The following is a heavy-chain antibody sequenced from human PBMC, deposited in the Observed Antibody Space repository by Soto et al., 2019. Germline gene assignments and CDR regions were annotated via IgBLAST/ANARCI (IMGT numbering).Heavy chain of an antibody. CDR2: IDSSGEK. CDR1: GLSISDSEMG. Sequence: QVTLKESGPVLVKPTETLTLRCTVSGLSISDSEMGVSWIRQPPGKALEWLAHIDSSGEKSYRTFLKSRLTSAKDTSKSQIVLIMTNMDPADTGTYYCARRHLAVAVSPCFDPRGQGILVTVSS. D-gene: IGHD6-19*01. J-gene: IGHJ5*02. CDR3: ARRHLAVAVSPCFDP. V-gene: IGHV2-26*01.